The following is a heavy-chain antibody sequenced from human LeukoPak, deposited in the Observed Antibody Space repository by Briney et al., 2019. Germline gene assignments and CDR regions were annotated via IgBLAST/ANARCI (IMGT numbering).Heavy chain of an antibody. CDR1: GYSFTSYW. CDR3: SRHSGYYDDSSGREDY. CDR2: IDPSDSYT. D-gene: IGHD3-22*01. Sequence: GESLKISCKGSGYSFTSYWISWVRQMPGKGLEWMGRIDPSDSYTNYSPSFQGPVTIPPDKSISTAYLQWNSLKAPEHAINYLSRHSGYYDDSSGREDYWGQGTLVTVSS. J-gene: IGHJ4*02. V-gene: IGHV5-10-1*04.